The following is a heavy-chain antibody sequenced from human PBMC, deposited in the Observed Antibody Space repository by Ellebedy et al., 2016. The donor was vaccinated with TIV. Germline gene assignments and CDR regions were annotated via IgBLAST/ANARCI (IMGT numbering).Heavy chain of an antibody. J-gene: IGHJ5*02. D-gene: IGHD1-26*01. V-gene: IGHV3-7*01. Sequence: GESLKISCAASGFTFSSYWMSWVRQAPGKGLEWVANIKQDGSEKYYVDSVKGRFTISRDNAKNSLDLQMNSLRAEDTAVYYCATLGLVGALGDWFDPWGQGTLVTVSS. CDR1: GFTFSSYW. CDR2: IKQDGSEK. CDR3: ATLGLVGALGDWFDP.